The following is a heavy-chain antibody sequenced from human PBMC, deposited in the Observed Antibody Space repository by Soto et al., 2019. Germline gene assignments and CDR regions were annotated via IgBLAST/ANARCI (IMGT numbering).Heavy chain of an antibody. V-gene: IGHV3-74*01. CDR2: IHSDGSST. CDR3: ARGDRGAFDL. J-gene: IGHJ3*01. Sequence: EVQLVESGAGLVQPGESLRLSCAASGFTFSYYWMHWVRQAPGKGLVWVSRIHSDGSSTTYADSVKGRFTISRDNARNTVYVQMNSLRVEDTAVYYCARGDRGAFDLWGQGTVVTVSS. D-gene: IGHD1-26*01. CDR1: GFTFSYYW.